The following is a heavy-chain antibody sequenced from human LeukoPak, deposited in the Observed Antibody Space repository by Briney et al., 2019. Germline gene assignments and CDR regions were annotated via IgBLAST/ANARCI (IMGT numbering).Heavy chain of an antibody. Sequence: SETLSLTCTVSGGSISSSSYYWGWIRQPPGKGLEWIGSIYYSGSTYYNPSLKSRVTISVDTSKNQFSLKLSSVTAADTAVYYCARDGDSSSWSVVWGQGTLVTVSS. CDR2: IYYSGST. J-gene: IGHJ4*02. CDR3: ARDGDSSSWSVV. D-gene: IGHD6-13*01. V-gene: IGHV4-39*07. CDR1: GGSISSSSYY.